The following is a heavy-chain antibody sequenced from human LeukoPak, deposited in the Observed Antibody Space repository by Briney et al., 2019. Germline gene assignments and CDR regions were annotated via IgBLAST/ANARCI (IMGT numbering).Heavy chain of an antibody. CDR2: INTDGTVT. J-gene: IGHJ4*02. CDR3: ATKQWLAPPPDS. Sequence: PGGSLRLSCAASGFTFSNYWRLWVRQAQGKGLETVSRINTDGTVTTYADSVKGRFTVSRDNADNTMFLQMNSVRDEDTAVYYCATKQWLAPPPDSWGQGTPVTVSS. CDR1: GFTFSNYW. V-gene: IGHV3-74*01. D-gene: IGHD6-19*01.